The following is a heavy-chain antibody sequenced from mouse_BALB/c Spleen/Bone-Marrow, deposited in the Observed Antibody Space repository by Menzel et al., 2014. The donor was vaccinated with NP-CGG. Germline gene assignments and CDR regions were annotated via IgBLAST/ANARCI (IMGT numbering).Heavy chain of an antibody. J-gene: IGHJ4*01. CDR1: GYTFTSYV. D-gene: IGHD2-10*01. V-gene: IGHV1-14*01. CDR2: INLCNDGT. Sequence: VQLQQSGPELVKPGASVKMSCEASGYTFTSYVMHWVKQKPGQGLEWIGYINLCNDGTKYNEKFKGKATLTSDKSSSTAYMEVSSLTSEDSAVYYCARPYYGNYDAMDYWGQGTSVTVSS. CDR3: ARPYYGNYDAMDY.